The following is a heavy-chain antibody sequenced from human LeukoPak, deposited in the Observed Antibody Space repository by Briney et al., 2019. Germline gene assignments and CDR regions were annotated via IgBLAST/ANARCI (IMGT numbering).Heavy chain of an antibody. Sequence: GGSLRLSCAASGFTFSSYAMSWVRQAPGKGLEWVSAISGSGGSTYYAGSVKGRFTISRDDSKNTLYLQMNSLRAEDTAVYYCAKVRAQWLVRGVDYWGQGTLVTVSS. V-gene: IGHV3-23*01. J-gene: IGHJ4*02. CDR2: ISGSGGST. CDR1: GFTFSSYA. D-gene: IGHD6-19*01. CDR3: AKVRAQWLVRGVDY.